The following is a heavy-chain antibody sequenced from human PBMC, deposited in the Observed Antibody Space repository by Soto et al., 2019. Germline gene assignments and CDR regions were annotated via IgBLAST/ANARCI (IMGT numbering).Heavy chain of an antibody. CDR3: ARGQKYYDILTLALGGGPNWFDP. J-gene: IGHJ5*02. D-gene: IGHD3-9*01. CDR1: GGSISSYY. V-gene: IGHV4-59*01. Sequence: PSETLSLTCTVSGGSISSYYWSWIRQPPGKGLEWIGYIYYSGSTNYNPSLKSRVTISVDTSKNQFSLKLCSVTAADTAVYYCARGQKYYDILTLALGGGPNWFDPWGQGTLVTVSS. CDR2: IYYSGST.